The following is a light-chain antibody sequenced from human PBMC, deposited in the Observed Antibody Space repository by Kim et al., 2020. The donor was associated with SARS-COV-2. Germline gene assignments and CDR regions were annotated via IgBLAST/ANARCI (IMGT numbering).Light chain of an antibody. J-gene: IGKJ1*01. CDR1: KDIANS. CDR3: QKYNSAPWT. Sequence: ASVGDRVTSTCRARKDIANSLAWYQQKPGTVPKVLIYAASTLQSGVPARFSGSGSGTEFTLTIGSLQTEDVATYYCQKYNSAPWTFGPGTKVDIK. CDR2: AAS. V-gene: IGKV1-27*01.